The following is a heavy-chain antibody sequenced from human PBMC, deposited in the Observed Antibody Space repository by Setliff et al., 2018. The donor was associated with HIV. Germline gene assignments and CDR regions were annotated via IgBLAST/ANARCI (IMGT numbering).Heavy chain of an antibody. Sequence: ASVKVSCKASGYTFKSNDINWVRQATGQGLEWMGWMNPNSGNTGYAQKFHGRVTMTRDTSISTAYMELSRLRSDDTAVFYCARGPQSYVDVVPTIGRYYFDYWGQGTLVTVSS. J-gene: IGHJ4*02. V-gene: IGHV1-8*02. CDR1: GYTFKSND. D-gene: IGHD5-12*01. CDR3: ARGPQSYVDVVPTIGRYYFDY. CDR2: MNPNSGNT.